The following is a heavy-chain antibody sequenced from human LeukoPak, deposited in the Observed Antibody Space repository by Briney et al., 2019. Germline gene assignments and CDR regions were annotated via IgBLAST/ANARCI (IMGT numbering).Heavy chain of an antibody. V-gene: IGHV4-59*01. CDR3: ARSGYSYGWGSCYYYGMDV. D-gene: IGHD5-18*01. CDR2: VYYSGST. CDR1: GGSISSYY. Sequence: PSETLSLTCTVSGGSISSYYWSWIRQPPGKGLEWIGYVYYSGSTNYNPSLKSRVTISVDTSKNQFSLKLSSVTAADTAVYYCARSGYSYGWGSCYYYGMDVWGQGTTVTVSS. J-gene: IGHJ6*02.